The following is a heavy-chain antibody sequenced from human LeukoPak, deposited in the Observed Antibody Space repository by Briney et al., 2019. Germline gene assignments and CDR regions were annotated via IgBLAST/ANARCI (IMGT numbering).Heavy chain of an antibody. J-gene: IGHJ6*02. Sequence: PSETLSLTCTVSGGSISTSSWSWIRQPPGKGLEWIGYIYYSGSTNYNPSLKSRVTISVDTSKNQFSLKLSSVTAADTAVYYCARSGPLQDGYNPYYYYYYGMDVWGQGTTVTVSS. CDR1: GGSISTSS. V-gene: IGHV4-59*01. CDR2: IYYSGST. D-gene: IGHD5-24*01. CDR3: ARSGPLQDGYNPYYYYYYGMDV.